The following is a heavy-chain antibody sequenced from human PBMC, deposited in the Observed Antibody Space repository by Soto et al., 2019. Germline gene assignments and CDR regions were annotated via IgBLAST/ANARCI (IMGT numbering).Heavy chain of an antibody. CDR2: ISSSSSTI. Sequence: GGSLRLSFAASGFTFSSYSMNWVRQAPGKGLEWVSYISSSSSTIYYADSVKGRFTISRDNAKNSLYLQMNSLRAEGTAVYYCAKILQLGDYAYYYYGMDVWGQGTTVTVSS. D-gene: IGHD4-17*01. J-gene: IGHJ6*02. CDR1: GFTFSSYS. V-gene: IGHV3-48*01. CDR3: AKILQLGDYAYYYYGMDV.